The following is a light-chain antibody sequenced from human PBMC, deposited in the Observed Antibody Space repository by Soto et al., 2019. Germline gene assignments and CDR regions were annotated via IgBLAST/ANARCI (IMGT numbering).Light chain of an antibody. Sequence: EIVLTQSPGTLSLSPGERATLSCRASPSLSTYLAWYQQKPGQAPRLLIYHISTRATGIPDRFIGSGSRTDFTLTISRLEPEDFALYYCQQFEYSVPQWKFGQGTKVELK. J-gene: IGKJ1*01. CDR3: QQFEYSVPQWK. V-gene: IGKV3-20*01. CDR2: HIS. CDR1: PSLSTY.